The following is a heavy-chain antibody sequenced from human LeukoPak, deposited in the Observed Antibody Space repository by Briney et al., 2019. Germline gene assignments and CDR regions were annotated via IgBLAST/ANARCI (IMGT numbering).Heavy chain of an antibody. V-gene: IGHV1-18*01. CDR2: ISAYNGNT. J-gene: IGHJ1*01. Sequence: ASVKVSCKASGYPFTSSDINWVRQVPGRGLEWMGWISAYNGNTNYAQKLQGRVTMTTDTSTSTAYMELRSLRSDDTAVYYCARDAGTKQYYYDSTTEYFQHWGQGTLVTVSS. CDR1: GYPFTSSD. CDR3: ARDAGTKQYYYDSTTEYFQH. D-gene: IGHD3-22*01.